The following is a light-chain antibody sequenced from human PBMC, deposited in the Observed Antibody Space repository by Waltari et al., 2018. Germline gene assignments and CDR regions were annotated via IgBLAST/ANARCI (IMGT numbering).Light chain of an antibody. J-gene: IGLJ3*02. CDR2: VNSDGSH. Sequence: QLVLTQPPSASASLGASVKLTCTLSSGHSSYVIAWHQHQPGKGPRYLMKVNSDGSHFKGDEFPDHFSGSSSGAWRYLTNTSLPSEDEADYYCQTWGTGILSWVFGGGTKLTVL. CDR3: QTWGTGILSWV. V-gene: IGLV4-69*01. CDR1: SGHSSYV.